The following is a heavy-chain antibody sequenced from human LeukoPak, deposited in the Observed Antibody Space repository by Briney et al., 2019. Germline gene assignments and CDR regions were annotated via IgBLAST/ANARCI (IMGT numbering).Heavy chain of an antibody. CDR1: GFTFSTYW. D-gene: IGHD3-22*01. J-gene: IGHJ1*01. CDR3: ARAPSEIGGYYPEYFRH. CDR2: IKSDGST. Sequence: GGSLRLSCAASGFTFSTYWMHWVRQAPGKGLVWVSRIKSDGSTNYADSVKGRFTISRDNANNTLSLQMNSLRPEDTGVYYCARAPSEIGGYYPEYFRHWGQGTLVTGSS. V-gene: IGHV3-74*01.